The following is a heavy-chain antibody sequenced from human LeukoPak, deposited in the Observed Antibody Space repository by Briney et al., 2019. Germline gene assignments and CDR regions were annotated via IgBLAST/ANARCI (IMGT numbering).Heavy chain of an antibody. V-gene: IGHV3-30-3*01. J-gene: IGHJ3*02. CDR3: ARGGFDI. CDR2: ISYDASNK. CDR1: RFTFSSYA. Sequence: GRSRRRCCGGSRFTFSSYAMHWVRQTPGKGLEWVAVISYDASNKYYADSVKGRFTISRDNSKNTLYLQMNSLRAEDTAVYYCARGGFDIWGQGTMVTVSS.